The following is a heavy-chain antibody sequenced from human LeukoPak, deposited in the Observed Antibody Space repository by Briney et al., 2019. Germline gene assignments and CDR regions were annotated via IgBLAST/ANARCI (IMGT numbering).Heavy chain of an antibody. D-gene: IGHD1-1*01. CDR3: ATAAQNWNNAPYFDF. J-gene: IGHJ4*02. CDR2: IYYSGST. Sequence: SETLSLTCTVSGDSISNYYWSWIRQTPGKGLEWIGYIYYSGSTYYNPSLKSRVTISIATSRNQFSLKLRSVTAADTAVYYCATAAQNWNNAPYFDFWGQETLVTVTS. V-gene: IGHV4-59*01. CDR1: GDSISNYY.